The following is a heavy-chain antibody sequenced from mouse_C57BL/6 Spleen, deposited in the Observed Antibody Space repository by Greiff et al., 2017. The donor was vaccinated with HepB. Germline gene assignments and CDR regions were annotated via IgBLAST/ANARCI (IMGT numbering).Heavy chain of an antibody. V-gene: IGHV1-52*01. J-gene: IGHJ2*01. CDR1: GYTFTSYW. CDR2: IDPSDSET. Sequence: QVQLQQPGAELVRPGSSVKLSCKASGYTFTSYWMHWVKQRPIQGLEWIGNIDPSDSETHYNQKFKDKATLTVDKSSSTAYMQLSSLTSEDSAVYYCARRRWGDSCDYWGQGTTLTVSS. D-gene: IGHD1-1*01. CDR3: ARRRWGDSCDY.